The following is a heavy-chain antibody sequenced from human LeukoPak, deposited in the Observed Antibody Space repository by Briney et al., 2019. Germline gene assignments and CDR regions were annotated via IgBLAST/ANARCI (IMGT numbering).Heavy chain of an antibody. J-gene: IGHJ4*02. CDR1: GFAFSSYW. V-gene: IGHV3-74*01. CDR2: SGDGSTT. CDR3: ARSQFDY. Sequence: GGSLRLSCATSGFAFSSYWMLWVRQAPGKGLVWVSRSGDGSTTTYADSVKGRFTISRGNTKNILYLEMNSLRAEDTAIYYCARSQFDYWGQGILVTVSS.